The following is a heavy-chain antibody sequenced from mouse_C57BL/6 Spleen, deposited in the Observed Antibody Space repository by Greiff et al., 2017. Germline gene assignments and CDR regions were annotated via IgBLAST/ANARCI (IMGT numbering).Heavy chain of an antibody. J-gene: IGHJ1*03. CDR2: IDPEDGDT. CDR3: TAVGSSYVYWYFDV. D-gene: IGHD1-1*01. Sequence: EVQLQQSGAERVRPGASVKLSCTASGFNIKDYYMHWVKQRPEQGLEWIGRIDPEDGDTEYAPKFQGKATMTADTSSNTAYLQLSSLTSEDTAVYYCTAVGSSYVYWYFDVWGTGTTVTVSS. CDR1: GFNIKDYY. V-gene: IGHV14-1*01.